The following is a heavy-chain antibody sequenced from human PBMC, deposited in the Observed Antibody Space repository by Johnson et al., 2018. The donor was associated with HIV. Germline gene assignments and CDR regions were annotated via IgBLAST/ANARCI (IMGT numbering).Heavy chain of an antibody. CDR1: GFTFSSYA. CDR3: ARAPGAGDAFDI. V-gene: IGHV3-23*01. CDR2: SSGSGGYT. D-gene: IGHD7-27*01. J-gene: IGHJ3*02. Sequence: EVLLLESGGGLVQPGGSLRLSCAASGFTFSSYAMSWVRQAPGKGLEWVSASSGSGGYTYYADSVTGRFTISRDSSKNTLYLQMNSLRAEDTAVYYCARAPGAGDAFDIWGQGTMVTVSS.